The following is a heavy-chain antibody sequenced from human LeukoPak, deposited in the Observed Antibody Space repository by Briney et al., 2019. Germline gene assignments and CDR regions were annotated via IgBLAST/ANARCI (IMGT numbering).Heavy chain of an antibody. J-gene: IGHJ4*02. V-gene: IGHV3-23*01. D-gene: IGHD2/OR15-2a*01. Sequence: GGSLRLSRTASGFTFRNYAMTWVRQAPGKGLEWVSTISGSGGTTYYADSVQGRLSISRDNSKNTLSPQMNSLRAEDTAVYYCAKPSSIVIVPTALQRSLDYWGQGALVTVSS. CDR1: GFTFRNYA. CDR3: AKPSSIVIVPTALQRSLDY. CDR2: ISGSGGTT.